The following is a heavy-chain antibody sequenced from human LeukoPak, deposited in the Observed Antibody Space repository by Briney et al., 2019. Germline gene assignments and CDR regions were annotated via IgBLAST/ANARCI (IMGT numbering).Heavy chain of an antibody. D-gene: IGHD2-15*01. CDR2: ITNSGGNT. CDR1: GFSCPYV. J-gene: IGHJ4*02. CDR3: ARRDIVVIVSASDY. Sequence: GGSLRLSCGASGFSCPYVMSWVRQAPGKGLEWVSGITNSGGNTYYADSVKGRFTISRDNSKNTLFLEMTSLRVEDTAVYYCARRDIVVIVSASDYWGQGTLVTVSS. V-gene: IGHV3-23*01.